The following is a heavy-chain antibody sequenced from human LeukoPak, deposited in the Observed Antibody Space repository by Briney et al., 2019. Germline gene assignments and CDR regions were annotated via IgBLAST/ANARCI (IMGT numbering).Heavy chain of an antibody. V-gene: IGHV6-1*01. Sequence: SQTLSLTCAISGDSVSSNSAAWSWIRQSPSRGLEWLAGTYYRSKWYTEYAPTVKGRVTINPDTSRNQFSLQLTSVTPEDTAVYYCARDSSAVFDSWGPGTLVTVSS. D-gene: IGHD3-10*01. CDR2: TYYRSKWYT. CDR3: ARDSSAVFDS. CDR1: GDSVSSNSAA. J-gene: IGHJ4*02.